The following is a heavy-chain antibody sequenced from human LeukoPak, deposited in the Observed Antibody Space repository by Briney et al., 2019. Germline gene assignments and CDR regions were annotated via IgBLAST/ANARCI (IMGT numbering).Heavy chain of an antibody. CDR1: GGSISSSSYY. Sequence: SETLSLTCTVSGGSISSSSYYWSWIRQPPGKGLEWIGEINHSGSTNYNPSLKSRVTISVDTSKNQFSLKLSSVTAADTAVYYCARTIFYGSGSYAAFDIWGQGTMVTVSS. CDR3: ARTIFYGSGSYAAFDI. V-gene: IGHV4-39*07. CDR2: INHSGST. D-gene: IGHD3-10*01. J-gene: IGHJ3*02.